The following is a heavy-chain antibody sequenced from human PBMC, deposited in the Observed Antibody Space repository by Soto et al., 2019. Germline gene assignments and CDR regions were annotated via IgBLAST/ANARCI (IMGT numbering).Heavy chain of an antibody. CDR2: ITPMFGTP. CDR1: GGTFSSNT. V-gene: IGHV1-69*13. CDR3: ARDGTLYDSRAYYYLY. D-gene: IGHD3-22*01. Sequence: SVKVSCKASGGTFSSNTITWVRQAPGQGLEWMGGITPMFGTPNYAQKFRGRVTITADESTSTAYMELSSLRSEDTAMYFCARDGTLYDSRAYYYLYWGQGTLVTVSS. J-gene: IGHJ4*02.